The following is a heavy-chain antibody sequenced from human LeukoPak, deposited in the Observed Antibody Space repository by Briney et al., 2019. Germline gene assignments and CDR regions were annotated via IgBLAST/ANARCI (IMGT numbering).Heavy chain of an antibody. D-gene: IGHD3-3*01. CDR1: GITFSSYA. V-gene: IGHV1-69*05. CDR3: ARTYYDFWSGYSNYYYYYMDV. CDR2: IIPIFGTA. Sequence: SVKVSCKASGITFSSYAISWVRQAPGQGLEWMGRIIPIFGTANYAQKFQGRVTITTDESTSTAYMELSSLRSEDTAVYYCARTYYDFWSGYSNYYYYYMDVWGKGTTVTVSS. J-gene: IGHJ6*03.